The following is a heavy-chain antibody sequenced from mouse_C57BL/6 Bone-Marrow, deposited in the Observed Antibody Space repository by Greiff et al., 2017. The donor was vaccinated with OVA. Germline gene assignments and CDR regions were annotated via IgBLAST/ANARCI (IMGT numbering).Heavy chain of an antibody. CDR2: IWSGGST. Sequence: QVQLKESGPGLVQPSQSLSITCTVSGFSLTSYGVHWVRQSPGKGLEWLGVIWSGGSTDYNAAFISRLSISKDNSKSQVFFKMNSLQADDTAIYYCAREGGYYEGLFAYWGQGTLVTVSA. CDR1: GFSLTSYG. J-gene: IGHJ3*01. CDR3: AREGGYYEGLFAY. V-gene: IGHV2-2*01. D-gene: IGHD2-3*01.